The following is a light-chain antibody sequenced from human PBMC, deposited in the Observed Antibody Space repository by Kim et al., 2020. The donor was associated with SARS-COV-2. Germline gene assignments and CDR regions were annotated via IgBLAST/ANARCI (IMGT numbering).Light chain of an antibody. V-gene: IGLV2-11*01. CDR1: SSDVGSYNY. CDR2: DVT. Sequence: SPGQSVTISCTETSSDVGSYNYVSWYQQHPGKATKLIIYDVTKRPSGVPDRFSGSKSGNTASLTISGLQAEDEADYYCCSYAGSVVFGGGTQLTVL. J-gene: IGLJ2*01. CDR3: CSYAGSVV.